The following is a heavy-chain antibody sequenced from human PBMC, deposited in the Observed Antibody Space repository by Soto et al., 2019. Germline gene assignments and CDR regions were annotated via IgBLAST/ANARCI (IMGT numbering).Heavy chain of an antibody. D-gene: IGHD1-1*01. CDR3: AREVQRVTY. J-gene: IGHJ4*02. V-gene: IGHV3-53*02. CDR1: GFTVSSNY. CDR2: IYSGGST. Sequence: EVQLVETGGALIQPGGSLRLSCAASGFTVSSNYMSWVPQPPGKGLEWVSVIYSGGSTYYADSVKGRFTISRDNSKNTLYLQMNSLRAEDTAVYYCAREVQRVTYWGQGTLVTVSS.